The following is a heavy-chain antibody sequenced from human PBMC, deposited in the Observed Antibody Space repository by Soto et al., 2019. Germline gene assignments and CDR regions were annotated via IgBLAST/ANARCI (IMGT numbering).Heavy chain of an antibody. CDR3: ASAFGGWPPDS. CDR2: TYHSGNP. V-gene: IGHV4-30-2*02. CDR1: GGSISTGGYT. D-gene: IGHD6-19*01. J-gene: IGHJ4*02. Sequence: PSETLSLTCTVSGGSISTGGYTWAWIRQPPGKALEWIGHTYHSGNPYYNPSLKSRVAISIDTSKKQFSLNLTSVTAADTAVYYCASAFGGWPPDSWGQGTLVTVSS.